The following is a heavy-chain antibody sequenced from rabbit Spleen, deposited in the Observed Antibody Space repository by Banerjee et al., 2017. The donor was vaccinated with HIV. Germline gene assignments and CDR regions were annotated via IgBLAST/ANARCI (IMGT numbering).Heavy chain of an antibody. CDR2: IDAGSSGFT. CDR1: GVSFSSSSY. V-gene: IGHV1S40*01. CDR3: ARDTSSSFSSYGMDL. J-gene: IGHJ6*01. Sequence: QSLEESGGDLVKPGASLTLTCTASGVSFSSSSYVCWVRQAPGKGLEWIACIDAGSSGFTYFATWAKGRFTCSKSSSTTVTLQMTRLTAADTATYFCARDTSSSFSSYGMDLWGPGPSSPS. D-gene: IGHD1-1*01.